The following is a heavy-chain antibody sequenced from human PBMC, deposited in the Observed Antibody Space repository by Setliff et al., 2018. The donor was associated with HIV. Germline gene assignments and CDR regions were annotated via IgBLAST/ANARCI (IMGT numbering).Heavy chain of an antibody. Sequence: SETLSLTCTVFGGSINSDSYYWTWIRQPAGKGLEWIGHIHTSGSTNYNPSLKSRVTISIDTSKNQFSLKLRSATATDTAVYYCARDATRGGDFDFWGQGTLVTVSS. J-gene: IGHJ4*02. V-gene: IGHV4-61*09. D-gene: IGHD1-26*01. CDR2: IHTSGST. CDR3: ARDATRGGDFDF. CDR1: GGSINSDSYY.